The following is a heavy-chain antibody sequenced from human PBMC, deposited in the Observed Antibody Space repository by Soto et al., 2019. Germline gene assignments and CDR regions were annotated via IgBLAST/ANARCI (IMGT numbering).Heavy chain of an antibody. CDR2: ISAYNGNT. CDR3: ARDAAPLRFLEWLSHLGYYYSMDV. Sequence: ASVKVSFKASGYTFTSYGISWVRQAPGQGLEWMGWISAYNGNTNYAQKLQGRVTMTTDTSTSTAYMELWSLRSDDTAVCYCARDAAPLRFLEWLSHLGYYYSMDVWGQGTTVTVSS. J-gene: IGHJ6*02. V-gene: IGHV1-18*04. D-gene: IGHD3-3*01. CDR1: GYTFTSYG.